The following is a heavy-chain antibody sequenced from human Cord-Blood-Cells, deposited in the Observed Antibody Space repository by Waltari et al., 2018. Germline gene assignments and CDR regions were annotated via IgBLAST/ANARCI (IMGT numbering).Heavy chain of an antibody. CDR2: IKQDGSEK. V-gene: IGHV3-7*01. J-gene: IGHJ4*02. D-gene: IGHD1-20*01. CDR1: GFTFSSSW. Sequence: EVQLVESGGGLVQPGGSLRLSCAASGFTFSSSWMSWVRQAPGKGLEWVANIKQDGSEKYYVDSVKGRFTISRDNAKNSLYLQMNSLRAEDTAVYYCARDDNWNYDYWGQGTLVTVSS. CDR3: ARDDNWNYDY.